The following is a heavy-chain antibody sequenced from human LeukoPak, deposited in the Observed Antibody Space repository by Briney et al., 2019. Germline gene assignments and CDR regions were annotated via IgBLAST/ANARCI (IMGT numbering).Heavy chain of an antibody. Sequence: PGGSLRLSCAASGFTFSSYGMHWVRQAPGKGLEWVAVISYDGTNRYYADSVKGRFTISRDNSKNTLYLQMNSLRAEDTAVYYCAKGYSSSWCIDSWGQGTLVTVSS. J-gene: IGHJ4*02. V-gene: IGHV3-30*18. CDR1: GFTFSSYG. CDR2: ISYDGTNR. CDR3: AKGYSSSWCIDS. D-gene: IGHD6-13*01.